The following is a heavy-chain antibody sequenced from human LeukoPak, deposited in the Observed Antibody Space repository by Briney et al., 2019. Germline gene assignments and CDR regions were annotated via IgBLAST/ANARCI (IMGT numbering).Heavy chain of an antibody. D-gene: IGHD3-3*01. CDR2: INHSGST. V-gene: IGHV4-34*01. J-gene: IGHJ4*02. Sequence: SETLSLTCAVYGGSFSGYYWSWIRQPPGKGLEWIGEINHSGSTNYNPSLKSRVTISVDTSKNQFSLKLSSVTAADTAVYYCARGHYDFWSGWNFDYWGQGTLVTVSS. CDR1: GGSFSGYY. CDR3: ARGHYDFWSGWNFDY.